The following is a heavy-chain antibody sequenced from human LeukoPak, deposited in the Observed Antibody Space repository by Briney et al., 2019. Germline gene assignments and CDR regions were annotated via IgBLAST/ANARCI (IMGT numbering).Heavy chain of an antibody. CDR1: GYTFTDYY. D-gene: IGHD2-15*01. V-gene: IGHV1-2*02. J-gene: IGHJ5*02. CDR3: ARAAPRDYAGGSWFFDWFDT. CDR2: INPSSGGT. Sequence: ASVKVSCEASGYTFTDYYVRWVRQAPGQGLEWMGWINPSSGGTNSAQQFQGRVTMARDTSTSTAYMELSRLTSDDTAMYYCARAAPRDYAGGSWFFDWFDTWGQGTLVTVSS.